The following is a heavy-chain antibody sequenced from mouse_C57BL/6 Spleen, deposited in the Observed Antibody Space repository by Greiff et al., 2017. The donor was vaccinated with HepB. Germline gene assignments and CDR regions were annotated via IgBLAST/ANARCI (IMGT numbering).Heavy chain of an antibody. Sequence: VQLQQPGAELVMPGASVKLSCKASGYTFTSYWMHWVKQRPGQGLEWIGEIDPSDSYTNYNQKFKGKSTLTVDKSSSTAYMQLSSLTSEDSAVYYCARSGTGGYFDYWGQGTTLTVSS. J-gene: IGHJ2*01. CDR3: ARSGTGGYFDY. V-gene: IGHV1-69*01. CDR1: GYTFTSYW. D-gene: IGHD4-1*01. CDR2: IDPSDSYT.